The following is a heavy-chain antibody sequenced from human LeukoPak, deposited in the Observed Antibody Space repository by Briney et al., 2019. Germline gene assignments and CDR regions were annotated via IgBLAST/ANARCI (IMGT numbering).Heavy chain of an antibody. V-gene: IGHV3-23*01. CDR3: AKNGQWLDNWFDP. J-gene: IGHJ5*02. CDR2: ISGSGGST. CDR1: GFTFSGYA. Sequence: GGSLRLSCAASGFTFSGYAMSWVRQAPGKGLEWVSAISGSGGSTYYADSVKGRFTISRNNSKNTLYLQMNSLRAEDTAVYYCAKNGQWLDNWFDPWGQGTLVTVSS. D-gene: IGHD6-19*01.